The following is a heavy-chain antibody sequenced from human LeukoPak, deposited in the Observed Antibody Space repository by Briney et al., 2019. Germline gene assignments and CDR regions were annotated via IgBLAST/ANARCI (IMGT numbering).Heavy chain of an antibody. CDR3: ARAECSSITCYASALEY. Sequence: SEPLSLTCSVSGGPISSHYWSWIRKPPEKGLECIGYMYYSGSTNYNPSLKSRVTISVDTSKNQFSLKLTSVTAADTAVYYCARAECSSITCYASALEYWGQGTLVTVSS. D-gene: IGHD2-2*01. J-gene: IGHJ4*02. CDR1: GGPISSHY. V-gene: IGHV4-59*11. CDR2: MYYSGST.